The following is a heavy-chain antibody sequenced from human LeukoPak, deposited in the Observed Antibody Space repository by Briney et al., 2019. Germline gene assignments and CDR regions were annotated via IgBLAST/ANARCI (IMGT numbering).Heavy chain of an antibody. V-gene: IGHV4-59*08. CDR1: GGSISSYY. Sequence: ASETLSLTCTVSGGSISSYYWSWVRQPPGKGLEWIGYIYYSGSTNYNPSLKSRVTISVDTSKNQVSLKLSSVTAADTAVYYCGRQTYYDYYYGKDVWGQGTTVTVSS. CDR2: IYYSGST. J-gene: IGHJ6*02. CDR3: GRQTYYDYYYGKDV.